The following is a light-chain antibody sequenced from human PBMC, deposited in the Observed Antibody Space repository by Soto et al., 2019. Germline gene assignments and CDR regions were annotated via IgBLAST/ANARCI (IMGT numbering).Light chain of an antibody. J-gene: IGKJ5*01. V-gene: IGKV3-15*01. CDR1: QGVSSN. CDR2: GAS. CDR3: QQYNNWPIT. Sequence: EIVMPQSPATLSVSPGERATLSCRASQGVSSNLAWYQQKPGQAPRLLIYGASTRATGIPARFSGSGSGTEFTLTISSLQSEDFAVYYCQQYNNWPITFGQGTRLEIK.